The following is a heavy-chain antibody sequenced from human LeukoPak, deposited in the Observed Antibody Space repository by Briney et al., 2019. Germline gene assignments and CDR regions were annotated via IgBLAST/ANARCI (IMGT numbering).Heavy chain of an antibody. D-gene: IGHD3-3*01. CDR2: IYHSGST. Sequence: PSETLSLTCAVSGYSISSGYYWGWIRQPPGKGLEWIGSIYHSGSTYYNPSLKSRVTISVDPSKNQFSLKLSSVTAADTAVYYCARADYDLDAFDIWGQGTMVTVSS. CDR3: ARADYDLDAFDI. J-gene: IGHJ3*02. V-gene: IGHV4-38-2*01. CDR1: GYSISSGYY.